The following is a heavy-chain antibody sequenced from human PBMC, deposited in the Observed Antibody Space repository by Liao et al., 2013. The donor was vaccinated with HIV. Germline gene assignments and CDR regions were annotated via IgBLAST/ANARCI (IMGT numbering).Heavy chain of an antibody. Sequence: QVQLQQWGAGLLKPSETLSLTCTVSGGSISSGSYYWTWIRQPAGKRLEWIGRIYTSGSTNYNPSLKSRVSMSVDTSKNQFSLKLSSVTAADTAVYYCARGTSIAARPNNYYYYMDVWGKGTTGHRL. V-gene: IGHV4-61*02. D-gene: IGHD6-6*01. CDR2: IYTSGST. CDR3: ARGTSIAARPNNYYYYMDV. J-gene: IGHJ6*03. CDR1: GGSISSGSYY.